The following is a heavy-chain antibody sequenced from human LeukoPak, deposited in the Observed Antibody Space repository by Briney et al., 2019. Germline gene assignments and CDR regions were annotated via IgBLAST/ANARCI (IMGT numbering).Heavy chain of an antibody. D-gene: IGHD6-19*01. CDR1: GFTFSSYS. CDR3: AREEPPRSSGWYAIGGLNDY. CDR2: ISGSSSYI. J-gene: IGHJ4*02. V-gene: IGHV3-21*01. Sequence: GGSLRLSCAASGFTFSSYSMNWVRQAPGKGLEWVSSISGSSSYIYYADSVKGRFTISRDNAKNSLYLQMDSLRAEDTAVYYCAREEPPRSSGWYAIGGLNDYWGQGTLVTVSS.